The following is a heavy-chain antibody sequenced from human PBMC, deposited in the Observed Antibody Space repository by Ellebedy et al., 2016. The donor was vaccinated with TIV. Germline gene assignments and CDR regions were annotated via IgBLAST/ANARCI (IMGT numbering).Heavy chain of an antibody. CDR1: GGTFSSYA. CDR2: IIPIFGTA. CDR3: ARGRLYSSSSDAFDI. Sequence: SVKVSXXASGGTFSSYAISWVRQAPGQGLEWMGGIIPIFGTANYAQKFQGRVTITADESTSTAYMELSSLRSEDTAVYYCARGRLYSSSSDAFDIWGQGTMVTVSS. D-gene: IGHD6-6*01. V-gene: IGHV1-69*13. J-gene: IGHJ3*02.